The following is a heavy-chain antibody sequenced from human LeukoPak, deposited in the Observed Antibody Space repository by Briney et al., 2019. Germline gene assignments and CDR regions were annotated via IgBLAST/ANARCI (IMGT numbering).Heavy chain of an antibody. CDR2: IYHSGST. V-gene: IGHV4-38-2*02. J-gene: IGHJ6*03. Sequence: SETLSLTCTVSGYSISSGYYWGWIRQPPGKGLEWIGSIYHSGSTYYNPSLKSRVTISVDTSKNQFSLKLSSVTAADTAVYYCARVFDSGSQAYFYYMDVWGKGTTVTISS. D-gene: IGHD3-10*01. CDR1: GYSISSGYY. CDR3: ARVFDSGSQAYFYYMDV.